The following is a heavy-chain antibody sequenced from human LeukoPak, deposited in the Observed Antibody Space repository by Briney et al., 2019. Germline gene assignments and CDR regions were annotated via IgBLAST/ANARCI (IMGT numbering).Heavy chain of an antibody. Sequence: TGGSLRLSCAASGFTFSSYGMSWVRQAPGKGLEWVSAISGSGGSTYYADSVKGRFTISRDNSKNTLYLQMNSLRAEDTAVYYCAKKRLRYFDWLHYMDVWGKGTTVTISS. J-gene: IGHJ6*03. V-gene: IGHV3-23*01. CDR2: ISGSGGST. CDR1: GFTFSSYG. D-gene: IGHD3-9*01. CDR3: AKKRLRYFDWLHYMDV.